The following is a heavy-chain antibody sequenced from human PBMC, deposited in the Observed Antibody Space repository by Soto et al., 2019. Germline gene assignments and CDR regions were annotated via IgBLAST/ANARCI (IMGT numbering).Heavy chain of an antibody. V-gene: IGHV1-18*04. CDR3: AREGYHSYGYDYYYYGMDV. Sequence: ASGKVSCKASGYTFTSYGISWVRQAPGQGLEWMGWISAYNGNTNYAQKLQGRVTMTTDTSTSTAYMELRSLRSDDTAVYYCAREGYHSYGYDYYYYGMDVWGQGTTVTVYS. J-gene: IGHJ6*02. CDR1: GYTFTSYG. D-gene: IGHD5-18*01. CDR2: ISAYNGNT.